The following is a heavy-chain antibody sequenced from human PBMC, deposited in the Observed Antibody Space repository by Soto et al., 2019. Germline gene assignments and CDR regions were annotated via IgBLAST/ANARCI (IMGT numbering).Heavy chain of an antibody. CDR3: ARATYYYDSSGYTFDAFDI. V-gene: IGHV1-46*01. CDR2: INPSGGST. D-gene: IGHD3-22*01. CDR1: GGTFSSYA. J-gene: IGHJ3*02. Sequence: ASVKVSCKASGGTFSSYAISWVRQAPGQGLEWMGIINPSGGSTSYAQKFQGRVTMTRDTSTSTVYMELSSLRSEDTAVYYCARATYYYDSSGYTFDAFDIWGQGTMVTVSS.